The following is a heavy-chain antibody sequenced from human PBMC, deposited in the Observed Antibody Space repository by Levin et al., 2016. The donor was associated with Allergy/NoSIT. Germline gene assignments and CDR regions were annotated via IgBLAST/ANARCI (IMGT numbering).Heavy chain of an antibody. V-gene: IGHV3-23*01. CDR3: TQYIQRGADF. J-gene: IGHJ4*02. CDR2: ISGSHGTT. D-gene: IGHD2-15*01. CDR1: GFTFSSSA. Sequence: GGSLRLSCAASGFTFSSSAMSWVRQAPGKGLEWVSTISGSHGTTYYADSVKGRFTISRDNSKNTLYLQMTSLRTDDTAVYFCTQYIQRGADFWGPGTLVAVSS.